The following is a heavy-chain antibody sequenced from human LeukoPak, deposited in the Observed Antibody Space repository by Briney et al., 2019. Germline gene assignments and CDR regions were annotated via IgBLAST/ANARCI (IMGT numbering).Heavy chain of an antibody. D-gene: IGHD6-19*01. J-gene: IGHJ5*02. Sequence: GGSLRLSCAASGFTFNNYGIHWVRQAPGKGLEWVAGISYDGGNKYYVDSLKGRFTISRDNSKNTLYLQMNSLRAEDTAVYFXXXXXXYTSGWCNWLDPWGQGTQVTVSS. CDR1: GFTFNNYG. CDR2: ISYDGGNK. V-gene: IGHV3-30*03. CDR3: XXXXXYTSGWCNWLDP.